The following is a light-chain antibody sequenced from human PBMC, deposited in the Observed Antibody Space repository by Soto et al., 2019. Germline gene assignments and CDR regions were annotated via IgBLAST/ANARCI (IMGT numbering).Light chain of an antibody. V-gene: IGLV2-14*01. CDR3: SSYTSSSTRV. Sequence: QSVLTQPASVSGSPGQSITISCTGTSSDVGGYNYVSWYQQHPGKAPKLMIYDVSNRPSGVSNDFSGSKSGNTASLTISGLQAEDEADYYCSSYTSSSTRVFGGGTKLTVL. CDR1: SSDVGGYNY. J-gene: IGLJ2*01. CDR2: DVS.